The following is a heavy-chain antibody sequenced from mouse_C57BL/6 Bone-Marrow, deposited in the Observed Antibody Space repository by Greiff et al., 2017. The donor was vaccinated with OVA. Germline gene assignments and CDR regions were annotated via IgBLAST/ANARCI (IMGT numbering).Heavy chain of an antibody. D-gene: IGHD1-1*01. CDR1: GFTFSSYG. Sequence: EVKLVESGGDLVKPGGSLKLSCAASGFTFSSYGMSWVRQTPDKRLEWVATIRSGGSYTYYPDSVKGRFTISRDNAKNTLYLQMSSLKSEDTAMYYCARHYYGSSYYWGQGTTLTGSS. CDR2: IRSGGSYT. J-gene: IGHJ2*01. V-gene: IGHV5-6*01. CDR3: ARHYYGSSYY.